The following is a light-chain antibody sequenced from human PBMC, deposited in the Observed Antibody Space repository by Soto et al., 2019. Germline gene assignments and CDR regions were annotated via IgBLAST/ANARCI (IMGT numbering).Light chain of an antibody. V-gene: IGKV3-20*01. Sequence: DIVLTQSPGTLSLSPGESATLSCRASQSVSDNHLAWYQQKPGQAPRLLIYRASRRATDIPDRFSGSGSGTEFSLTISRLEPEDFAVYYCQQYGSSPRFTFGPGTKVDI. CDR3: QQYGSSPRFT. CDR1: QSVSDNH. J-gene: IGKJ3*01. CDR2: RAS.